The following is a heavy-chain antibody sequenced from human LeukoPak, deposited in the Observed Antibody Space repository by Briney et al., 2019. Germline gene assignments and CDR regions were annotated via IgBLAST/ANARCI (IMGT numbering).Heavy chain of an antibody. Sequence: PGGSLRLSCAASGFTFSSYAMSWVRQAPGKGLEWVSAISGSGGSTYYADSMKGRFTISRDNSKNTLYLQMNSLRAEDTAVYYCAKDTKDYDFWSGYYNWFDPWGQGTLVTVSS. V-gene: IGHV3-23*01. CDR2: ISGSGGST. D-gene: IGHD3-3*01. J-gene: IGHJ5*02. CDR1: GFTFSSYA. CDR3: AKDTKDYDFWSGYYNWFDP.